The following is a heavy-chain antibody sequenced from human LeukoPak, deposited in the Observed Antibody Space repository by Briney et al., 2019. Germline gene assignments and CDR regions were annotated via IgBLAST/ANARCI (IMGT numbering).Heavy chain of an antibody. CDR1: GGSISSGGYY. J-gene: IGHJ4*02. CDR2: IYYSGST. Sequence: PSETLSLTCTVSGGSISSGGYYWSWIRQHPGKGLEWIGYIYYSGSTYYNPSLKSRVTISVDTSKNQFSLKLSSVTAADTAVYFCARGPRYYFDYWGQGTLVTVSS. V-gene: IGHV4-31*03. D-gene: IGHD2-15*01. CDR3: ARGPRYYFDY.